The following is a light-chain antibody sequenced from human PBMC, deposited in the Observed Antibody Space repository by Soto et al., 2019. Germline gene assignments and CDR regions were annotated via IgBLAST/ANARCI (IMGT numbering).Light chain of an antibody. V-gene: IGLV2-14*01. CDR3: SSYTSSGTLYV. CDR2: DVS. Sequence: QSALTQPASVSGSPGQSITISCTGTSSDVGGYNYVSWYQQHPGKAPKLMIYDVSNRPSGVSNRFSGSKSGNTASLTISGLQAEDEADYYCSSYTSSGTLYVFGTGTSSPS. J-gene: IGLJ1*01. CDR1: SSDVGGYNY.